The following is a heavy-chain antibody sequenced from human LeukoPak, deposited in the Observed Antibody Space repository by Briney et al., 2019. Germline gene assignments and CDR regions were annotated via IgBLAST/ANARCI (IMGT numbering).Heavy chain of an antibody. Sequence: GGSLRLSCEASGFIFRSFTMSWVRQAPGKGLEWVSSISGSGDGTHYADTVKGRFTISRDNSKTTLYLQMRSLRADDTAVYYCARDTTSCSGGTCYENWLDPWGQGTLVTVSS. CDR2: ISGSGDGT. D-gene: IGHD2-15*01. V-gene: IGHV3-23*01. J-gene: IGHJ5*02. CDR1: GFIFRSFT. CDR3: ARDTTSCSGGTCYENWLDP.